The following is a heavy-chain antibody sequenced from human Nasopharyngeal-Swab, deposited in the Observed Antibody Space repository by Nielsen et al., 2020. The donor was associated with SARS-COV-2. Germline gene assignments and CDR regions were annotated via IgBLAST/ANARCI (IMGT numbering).Heavy chain of an antibody. V-gene: IGHV7-4-1*02. CDR1: GYSFTNHA. CDR3: AREAAAGIVYGMDV. D-gene: IGHD6-13*01. CDR2: MNTNTGNA. J-gene: IGHJ6*02. Sequence: ASVKVSCKASGYSFTNHAVNWVRQAPGQGLEWMGWMNTNTGNATYAQGFTGRFVFSLDTSVSTAYLQISSLKAEDTAVYFCAREAAAGIVYGMDVWGQGTTVTVSS.